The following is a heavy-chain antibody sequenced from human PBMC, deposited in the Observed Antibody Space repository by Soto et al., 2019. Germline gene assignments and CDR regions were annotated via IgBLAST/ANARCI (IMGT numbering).Heavy chain of an antibody. Sequence: GGSLRLSCAASGFTFGSYAMSWVRQAPGKGLEWVSAISGSGGSTYYADSVKGRFTISRDNSKNTLYLQMNSLRAEDTAVYYCAKLVTAAILAYYYYGMDVWGQGTKVTVSS. CDR1: GFTFGSYA. V-gene: IGHV3-23*01. CDR3: AKLVTAAILAYYYYGMDV. D-gene: IGHD2-2*01. CDR2: ISGSGGST. J-gene: IGHJ6*02.